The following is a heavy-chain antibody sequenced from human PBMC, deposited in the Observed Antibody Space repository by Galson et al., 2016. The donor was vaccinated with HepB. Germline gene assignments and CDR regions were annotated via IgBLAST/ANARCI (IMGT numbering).Heavy chain of an antibody. CDR2: IYHSGNT. CDR1: GFSFSNSGM. J-gene: IGHJ3*02. D-gene: IGHD6-19*01. V-gene: IGHV4-4*02. Sequence: LRLSCAASGFSFSNSGMSWVRQPPGKGLEWIGEIYHSGNTNYNPSLKSRVTISVDKSKNHFSLKLTSVTAADTAVYYCATDSSGWYRGAFDIWGQGTMVTVSS. CDR3: ATDSSGWYRGAFDI.